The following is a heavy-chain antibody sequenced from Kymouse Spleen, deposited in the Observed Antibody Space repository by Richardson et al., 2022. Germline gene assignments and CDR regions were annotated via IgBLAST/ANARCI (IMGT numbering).Heavy chain of an antibody. V-gene: IGHV3-30*18. J-gene: IGHJ6*02. CDR2: ISYDGSNK. CDR3: AKGLRYFDWSLYYYYYGMDV. Sequence: QVQLVESGGGVVQPGRSLRLSCAASGFTFSSYGMHWVRQAPGKGLEWVAVISYDGSNKYYADSVKGRFTISRDNSKNTLYLQMNSLRAEDTAVYYCAKGLRYFDWSLYYYYYGMDVWGQGTTVTVSS. D-gene: IGHD3-9*01. CDR1: GFTFSSYG.